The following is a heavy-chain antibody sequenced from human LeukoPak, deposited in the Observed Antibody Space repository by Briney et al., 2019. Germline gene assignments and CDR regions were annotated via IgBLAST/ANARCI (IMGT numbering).Heavy chain of an antibody. D-gene: IGHD6-19*01. CDR1: GGSISSSSYY. V-gene: IGHV4-39*07. Sequence: PSETLSLTCTVSGGSISSSSYYWGWIRQPPWKGLEWIGSIYYSGSTYYNPSLKSRVTISVDTSKNQFSLKLSSVTAADTAVYYCARGAEYSSGWHPYYYYYMDVWGKGTTVTVSS. CDR3: ARGAEYSSGWHPYYYYYMDV. CDR2: IYYSGST. J-gene: IGHJ6*03.